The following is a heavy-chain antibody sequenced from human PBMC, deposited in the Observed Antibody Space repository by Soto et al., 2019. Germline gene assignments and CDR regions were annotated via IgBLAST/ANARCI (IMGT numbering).Heavy chain of an antibody. CDR2: SSASGGDT. CDR1: GFSFSIYA. CDR3: AKEGPYAPGDYRVYYDGVDV. J-gene: IGHJ6*02. Sequence: EVQLLESGGGLVQPGGSLRLSCAASGFSFSIYAMTWVRQAPGRGLEWVSGSSASGGDTYYADSVKGRFTVSRDNSKNTLYLQMNILRAEDRAIYYCAKEGPYAPGDYRVYYDGVDVLGLGTTVTVSS. V-gene: IGHV3-23*01. D-gene: IGHD4-17*01.